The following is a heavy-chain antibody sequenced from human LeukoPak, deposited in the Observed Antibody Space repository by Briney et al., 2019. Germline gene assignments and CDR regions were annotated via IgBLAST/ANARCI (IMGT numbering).Heavy chain of an antibody. CDR3: VRLRRNSDTSGFYYYYDF. CDR2: ISVRSNYI. D-gene: IGHD3-22*01. Sequence: GGSLRLSCLTSGYTFSSYSINWVRQAPGKGLEWVSSISVRSNYIYYADSVRGRFRISRDDARDSLYLQMNSLRAEDTAVYYCVRLRRNSDTSGFYYYYDFWGQGTLVTVSS. V-gene: IGHV3-21*01. J-gene: IGHJ4*02. CDR1: GYTFSSYS.